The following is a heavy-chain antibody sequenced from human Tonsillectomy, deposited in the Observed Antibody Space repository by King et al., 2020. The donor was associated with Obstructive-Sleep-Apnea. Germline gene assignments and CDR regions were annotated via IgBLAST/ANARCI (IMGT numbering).Heavy chain of an antibody. V-gene: IGHV4-59*08. CDR3: SRQTVNYGANSVHQYYGMDV. Sequence: QLQESGPGLVKPSETLSLTCTVSGGSISSDFWSWIRQPPGKGLEWIGYIFYTGYTNYNPSLKSRGTISVDTSKNQFSLKLSSVTAADPAVYYCSRQTVNYGANSVHQYYGMDVWGQGTTVTVSS. J-gene: IGHJ6*02. D-gene: IGHD4-23*01. CDR1: GGSISSDF. CDR2: IFYTGYT.